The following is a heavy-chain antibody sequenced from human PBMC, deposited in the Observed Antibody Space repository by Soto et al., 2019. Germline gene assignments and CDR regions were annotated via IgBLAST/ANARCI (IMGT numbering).Heavy chain of an antibody. D-gene: IGHD6-19*01. CDR1: GYTFTSYY. CDR2: INPSGGST. V-gene: IGHV1-46*01. CDR3: AIPSEADIAVAGYYFDY. Sequence: ASVKVSCKASGYTFTSYYMHWVRQAPGQGLEWMGIINPSGGSTSYAQKFQGRVTMTRDTSTSTVYMELSSLRSEDTAVYYCAIPSEADIAVAGYYFDYWGQGTLVTVSS. J-gene: IGHJ4*02.